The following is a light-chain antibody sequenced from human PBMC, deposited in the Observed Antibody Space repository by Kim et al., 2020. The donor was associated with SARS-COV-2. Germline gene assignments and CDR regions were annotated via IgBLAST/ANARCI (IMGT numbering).Light chain of an antibody. CDR3: QQYDIMPYT. Sequence: SASVGDRVTITCHASQDIGSYLNWYQQTPGTAPKLLIFVASDPQPGVPSRFTGSGSGTVFTFTIRSLQPDDVATYFCQQYDIMPYTFGQGTKLEI. CDR1: QDIGSY. V-gene: IGKV1-33*01. CDR2: VAS. J-gene: IGKJ2*01.